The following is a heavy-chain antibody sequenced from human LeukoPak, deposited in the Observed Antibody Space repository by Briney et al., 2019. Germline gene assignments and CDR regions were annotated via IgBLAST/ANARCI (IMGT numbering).Heavy chain of an antibody. Sequence: SVKVSCKASGGTFSNCAFSWVRQAPGQGLEWMGGITPMFGTPKYAQNFQGRVTITADETTRTAYMELNSLRSDDTAVYYCARRVANMPSRPNYSYFYVDVWAKGPRSPSP. J-gene: IGHJ6*03. CDR2: ITPMFGTP. D-gene: IGHD6-6*01. V-gene: IGHV1-69*01. CDR1: GGTFSNCA. CDR3: ARRVANMPSRPNYSYFYVDV.